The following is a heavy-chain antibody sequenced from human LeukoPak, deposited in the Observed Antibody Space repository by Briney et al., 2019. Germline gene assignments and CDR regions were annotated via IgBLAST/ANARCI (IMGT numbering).Heavy chain of an antibody. CDR2: IKEDGSEQ. D-gene: IGHD6-6*01. V-gene: IGHV3-7*05. J-gene: IGHJ4*02. CDR1: GLTFSNFW. CDR3: ARDRPGYYFDY. Sequence: GGSLRLSCVASGLTFSNFWMGWVRQAPGKGLEWVANIKEDGSEQYYVDSLKGRFTISRDNAKDSLYLQMNSLRAEDAAVYYCARDRPGYYFDYRGQGTLVTVSS.